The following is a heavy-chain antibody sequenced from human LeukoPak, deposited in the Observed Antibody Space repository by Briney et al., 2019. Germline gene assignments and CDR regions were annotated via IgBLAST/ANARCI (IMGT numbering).Heavy chain of an antibody. Sequence: SETLSLTCTVSGGSISSYYWSWIRQPPGKGLEWIGYIYYSGSTNYNPSLKSRVTISVDTSKNQFSLKLSFVTAADTAVYYCAGDSSGYSHDYWGQGTLVTVSS. CDR1: GGSISSYY. CDR2: IYYSGST. V-gene: IGHV4-59*01. CDR3: AGDSSGYSHDY. J-gene: IGHJ4*02. D-gene: IGHD3-22*01.